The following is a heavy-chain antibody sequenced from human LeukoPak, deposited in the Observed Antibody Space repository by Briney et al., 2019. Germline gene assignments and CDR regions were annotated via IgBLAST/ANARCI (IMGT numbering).Heavy chain of an antibody. D-gene: IGHD4-17*01. J-gene: IGHJ4*02. CDR2: IYYSGRT. CDR1: GGSISSGDYY. V-gene: IGHV4-31*02. Sequence: PSQTLSLSCTVSGGSISSGDYYWGWLRQHPGKGLEWIGHIYYSGRTYYNPSLKSRVTISVDPSNNQFSLRLSFVTAADTAVYYGARDRLNGDYDRVCDYWGQGTLVSVSS. CDR3: ARDRLNGDYDRVCDY.